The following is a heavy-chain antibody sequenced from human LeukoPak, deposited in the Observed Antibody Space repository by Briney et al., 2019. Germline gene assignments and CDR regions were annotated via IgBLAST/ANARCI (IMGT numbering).Heavy chain of an antibody. CDR3: ARDGYNYTVDY. J-gene: IGHJ4*02. D-gene: IGHD5-24*01. CDR1: GGSISSSDW. CDR2: MHQSGII. V-gene: IGHV4-4*02. Sequence: SETLSLTCTVSGGSISSSDWWSWVRQPPGKGLEWIGEMHQSGIINYNPSLKSRVTISVDTSKNQFSLKLSSVTAADTAVYYCARDGYNYTVDYWGQGTLVTVSS.